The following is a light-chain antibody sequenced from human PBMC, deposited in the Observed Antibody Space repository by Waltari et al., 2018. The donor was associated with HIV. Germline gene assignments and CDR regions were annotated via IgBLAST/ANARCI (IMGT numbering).Light chain of an antibody. CDR1: QTVTSNS. CDR2: GAS. V-gene: IGKV3-20*01. Sequence: EIVLTQSPRTLSLSQGERATLSCRASQTVTSNSLAWYQMKPGQAPRLLIYGASIRATGVPDKFSGSGSGTDFTLTIGRLQPEDFAVYYCHQYGTSPQTFGQGSKVEIK. J-gene: IGKJ2*01. CDR3: HQYGTSPQT.